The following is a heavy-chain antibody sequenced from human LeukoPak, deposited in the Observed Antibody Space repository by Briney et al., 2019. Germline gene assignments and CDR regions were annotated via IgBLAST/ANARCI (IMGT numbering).Heavy chain of an antibody. CDR1: GGSINSYY. V-gene: IGHV4-4*07. CDR3: ARDRGEPQSLVRDYYYYMDV. J-gene: IGHJ6*03. D-gene: IGHD6-19*01. Sequence: SETLSLTCTVSGGSINSYYWSWIRQPAGKGLEWIGRIYTSGSTNYNPSLKSRVTMSVDTSKNQFSLKLSSVTAADTAVYYCARDRGEPQSLVRDYYYYMDVWGKGTTVTVSS. CDR2: IYTSGST.